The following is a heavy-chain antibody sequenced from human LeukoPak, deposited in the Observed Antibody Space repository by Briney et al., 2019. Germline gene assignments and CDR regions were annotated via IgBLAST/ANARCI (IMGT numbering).Heavy chain of an antibody. CDR2: IYTSGST. Sequence: PSGTLSLTCTVSGGSISKYYWSWIRQPAGKGLEWIGRIYTSGSTNYNPSLKSRVTMSVDTSKNQFSLNLTSVTAADTAVYYCARAALVGATTISFDPWGQGTLVTVLS. V-gene: IGHV4-4*07. J-gene: IGHJ5*02. CDR1: GGSISKYY. D-gene: IGHD1-26*01. CDR3: ARAALVGATTISFDP.